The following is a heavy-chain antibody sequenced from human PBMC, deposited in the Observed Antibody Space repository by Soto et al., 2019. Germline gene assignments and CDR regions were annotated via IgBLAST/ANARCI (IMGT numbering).Heavy chain of an antibody. J-gene: IGHJ4*02. Sequence: AAVQVSCKASGYTFTSYDINWVRQAPGKGPAWLGGFDPEDRETIYAQKFQGRVTMTEDTSTDTAYRGRSSLRSEDTAVYYCATEADPYGGGDCYQFDYWGQGTRVTVSS. CDR2: FDPEDRET. CDR1: GYTFTSYD. V-gene: IGHV1-24*01. D-gene: IGHD2-21*02. CDR3: ATEADPYGGGDCYQFDY.